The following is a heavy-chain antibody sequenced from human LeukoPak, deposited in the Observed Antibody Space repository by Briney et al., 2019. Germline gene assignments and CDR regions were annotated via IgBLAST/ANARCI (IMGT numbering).Heavy chain of an antibody. V-gene: IGHV4-39*07. J-gene: IGHJ5*02. D-gene: IGHD3-22*01. CDR1: GGSISSSYYY. CDR3: ARVTMIVVVNWFDP. Sequence: SETLSLTCTVSGGSISSSYYYWGWIRQPPGKGLEWIGSIYYSGSTYYNPSLKSRVTISVDTSKNQFSLKLSSVTAADTAVYYCARVTMIVVVNWFDPWGQGTLVTVSS. CDR2: IYYSGST.